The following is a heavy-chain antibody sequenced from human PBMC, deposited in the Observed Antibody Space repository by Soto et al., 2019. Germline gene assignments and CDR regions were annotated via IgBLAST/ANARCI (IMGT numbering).Heavy chain of an antibody. CDR1: GFTFSNYA. V-gene: IGHV3-33*01. CDR2: IWYDGSKK. D-gene: IGHD6-13*01. Sequence: QVELVESGGGVVQPGGSLRLSCAASGFTFSNYAMHWVRQAPGKGLEWVAVIWYDGSKKYYADSVKGRFTISRDNSKNTMDLQMNSLRAEDTAVYYCARHVEQQQLCFGMDVWGQGSPVTVSS. CDR3: ARHVEQQQLCFGMDV. J-gene: IGHJ6*01.